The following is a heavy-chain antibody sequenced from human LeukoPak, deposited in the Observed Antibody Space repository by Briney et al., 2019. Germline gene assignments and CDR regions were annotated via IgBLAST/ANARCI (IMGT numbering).Heavy chain of an antibody. V-gene: IGHV4-34*01. CDR1: GGSFSGYY. J-gene: IGHJ4*02. CDR2: INHSGST. Sequence: SETLSLTCAVCGGSFSGYYWSWIRQPPGKGLEWIGEINHSGSTNYNPSLKSRVTISADTSKNQFSLKLNSLTTADTAVYYCTRGAGWLIDYWGQGILVTVSS. D-gene: IGHD3-16*01. CDR3: TRGAGWLIDY.